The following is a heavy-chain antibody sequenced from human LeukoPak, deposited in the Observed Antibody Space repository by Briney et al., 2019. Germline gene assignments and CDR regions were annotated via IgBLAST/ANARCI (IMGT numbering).Heavy chain of an antibody. V-gene: IGHV3-48*01. J-gene: IGHJ5*02. CDR2: IRPNDGTT. CDR3: VRGQTSLDNWFDP. Sequence: GGSLRLSCEASGFTFSNYGMNWVRQAPGKGLEWVSYIRPNDGTTHYADSVKGRSTISRDNAKNSLPLQMTSLRADDTAVYYCVRGQTSLDNWFDPWGQGTLVIVSS. CDR1: GFTFSNYG.